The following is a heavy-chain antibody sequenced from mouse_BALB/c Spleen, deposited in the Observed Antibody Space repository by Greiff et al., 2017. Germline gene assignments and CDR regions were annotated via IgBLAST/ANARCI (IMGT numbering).Heavy chain of an antibody. CDR1: GFTFSSYG. CDR3: ERGEYYFDY. V-gene: IGHV5-17*02. Sequence: EVQVVESGGGLVQPGGSRKLSCAASGFTFSSYGMHWVRQAPEKGLEWVAYISSGSSTIYYADTVKGRFTISRDNPKNTLFLQMTSLRSEDTAMYYCERGEYYFDYWGQGTTVTVSA. CDR2: ISSGSSTI. J-gene: IGHJ2*01.